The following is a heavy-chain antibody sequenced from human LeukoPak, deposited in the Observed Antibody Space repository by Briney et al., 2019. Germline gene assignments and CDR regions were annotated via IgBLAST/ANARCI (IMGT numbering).Heavy chain of an antibody. CDR1: GFTFSSYA. D-gene: IGHD5-12*01. CDR3: ARDSPVDIVATSNFDY. CDR2: ISYDGSNK. J-gene: IGHJ4*02. V-gene: IGHV3-30*04. Sequence: PGGSLRLSCAASGFTFSSYAMHWVRQAPGKGLEWVAVISYDGSNKYYADSVKGRFTISRDNSKNTLYLQMNSLRAEDTAVYYCARDSPVDIVATSNFDYWGQGTLVTVSS.